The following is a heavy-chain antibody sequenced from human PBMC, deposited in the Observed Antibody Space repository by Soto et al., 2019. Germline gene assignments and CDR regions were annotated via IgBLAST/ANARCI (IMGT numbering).Heavy chain of an antibody. J-gene: IGHJ5*02. CDR1: GASIRSTDYY. Sequence: PSETLSLTCTVSGASIRSTDYYWSWIRQAPGKGLEWIGYVYYTGSTYYNPSLMSRLTISVDTSKNQFSLKLTSVTAVETAVYYCVRTAREGAVAPHWFDRWGQGTQVTVSS. CDR2: VYYTGST. D-gene: IGHD2-21*02. CDR3: VRTAREGAVAPHWFDR. V-gene: IGHV4-30-4*01.